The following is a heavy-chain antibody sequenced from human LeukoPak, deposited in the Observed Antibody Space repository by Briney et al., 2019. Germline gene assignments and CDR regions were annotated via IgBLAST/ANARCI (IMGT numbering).Heavy chain of an antibody. CDR3: ARGATPVAGAGPYYYYGMDV. D-gene: IGHD6-19*01. J-gene: IGHJ6*02. CDR1: GDSFTSYY. CDR2: INPSGGST. V-gene: IGHV1-46*01. Sequence: GASVKVSCKASGDSFTSYYMHWVRQAPGQGLEWWGIINPSGGSTSYAQKFQGRVTMTRDTSTSTLYMELSSLRSEDTAVYYCARGATPVAGAGPYYYYGMDVWGQGTTVTVSS.